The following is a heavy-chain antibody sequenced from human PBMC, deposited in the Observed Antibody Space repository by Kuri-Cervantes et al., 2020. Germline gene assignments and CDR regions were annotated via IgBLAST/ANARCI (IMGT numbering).Heavy chain of an antibody. J-gene: IGHJ6*02. CDR3: AREFRNYYDTPYYYYGMDV. CDR2: ISWNSGSI. Sequence: GGSLRLSCAASGFTFDDYAMHWARQAPGKGLEWVSGISWNSGSIGYADSVKGRFTISRDNAKNSLYLQMNSLRAEDTAVYYCAREFRNYYDTPYYYYGMDVWGQGTTVTVSS. CDR1: GFTFDDYA. D-gene: IGHD3-22*01. V-gene: IGHV3-9*01.